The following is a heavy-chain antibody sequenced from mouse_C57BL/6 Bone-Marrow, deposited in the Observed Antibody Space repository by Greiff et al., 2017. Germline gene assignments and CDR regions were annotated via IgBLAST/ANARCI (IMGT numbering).Heavy chain of an antibody. J-gene: IGHJ3*01. CDR1: GYSITSGYD. V-gene: IGHV3-1*01. D-gene: IGHD2-12*01. CDR2: ISYSGST. CDR3: ARACYLWFAY. Sequence: EVQRVESGPGMVKPSQSLSLTCTVTGYSITSGYDWHWIRHFPGNKLEGRGYISYSGSTNYNPSLKSRISITHDTSKNHFFLKLNSVTTEDTATYYCARACYLWFAYWGQGTLVTVSA.